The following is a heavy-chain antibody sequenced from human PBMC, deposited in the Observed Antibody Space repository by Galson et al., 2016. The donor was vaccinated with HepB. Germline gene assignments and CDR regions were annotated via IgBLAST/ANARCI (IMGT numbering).Heavy chain of an antibody. CDR2: VYSTGST. Sequence: SETLSLTCTVSHGSISSNSYYWDWIRQPPGKGLEWLGSVYSTGSTHYNPSLNSRLTISLDPSKSHFSLRLRSVTAADTAVYYCARGLLVDYYYSGMDVWGPGTTVTVSS. V-gene: IGHV4-39*07. CDR3: ARGLLVDYYYSGMDV. CDR1: HGSISSNSYY. J-gene: IGHJ6*02. D-gene: IGHD2-15*01.